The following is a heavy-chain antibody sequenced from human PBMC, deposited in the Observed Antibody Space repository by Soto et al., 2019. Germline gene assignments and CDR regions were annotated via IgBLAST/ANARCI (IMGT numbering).Heavy chain of an antibody. V-gene: IGHV3-23*01. Sequence: GGSLRLSCAASGFTFSSYAMSWVRQAPGKGLEWVSAISGSGGSTYYADSVKGRFTISRDNSKNTLYLQMNSLRAEDTAVYYCAKAQEQLVRGCRFDPWGQGTLVTVPS. CDR1: GFTFSSYA. D-gene: IGHD6-13*01. J-gene: IGHJ5*02. CDR3: AKAQEQLVRGCRFDP. CDR2: ISGSGGST.